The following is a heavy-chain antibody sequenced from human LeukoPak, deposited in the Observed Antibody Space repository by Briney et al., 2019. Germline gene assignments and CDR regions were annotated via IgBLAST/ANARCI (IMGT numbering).Heavy chain of an antibody. CDR2: IYNGDNT. Sequence: GGSLRLSCAASGFTASSNHMSWVRQVPGKGLDWVAVIYNGDNTKYADSVKGRFTIFRDNSKNTLYLQMNSLRAEDTAVYYCARAQRWLALDSWGQGTLVTVSS. CDR3: ARAQRWLALDS. V-gene: IGHV3-53*01. D-gene: IGHD6-19*01. J-gene: IGHJ4*02. CDR1: GFTASSNH.